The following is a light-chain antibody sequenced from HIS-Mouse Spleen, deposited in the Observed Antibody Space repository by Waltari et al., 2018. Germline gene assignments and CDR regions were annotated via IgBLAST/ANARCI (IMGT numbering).Light chain of an antibody. CDR2: EDS. CDR3: YSTDSSGNHRV. Sequence: SYDLTQPPSVSVSPGQTVRFTCSGDALLKNFAHWIQQKSVQAPVLVIYEDSKRPSGIPERFSGSSSGTMATLTISGAQVEDETDYYCYSTDSSGNHRVFGGGTKLTVL. CDR1: ALLKNF. V-gene: IGLV3-10*01. J-gene: IGLJ2*01.